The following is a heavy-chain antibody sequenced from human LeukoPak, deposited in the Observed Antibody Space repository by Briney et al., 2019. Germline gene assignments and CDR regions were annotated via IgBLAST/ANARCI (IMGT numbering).Heavy chain of an antibody. CDR2: INGSGGST. Sequence: GGSLRLSCAASGFTFSSYGMSWVRQAPGKGLEWVSDINGSGGSTYYADSVKGRFTISRDNSKNTLYLHMNSLRAEDTALYYCAKLRGIPTWGQGTLVIVSS. J-gene: IGHJ5*02. CDR3: AKLRGIPT. V-gene: IGHV3-23*01. D-gene: IGHD2-15*01. CDR1: GFTFSSYG.